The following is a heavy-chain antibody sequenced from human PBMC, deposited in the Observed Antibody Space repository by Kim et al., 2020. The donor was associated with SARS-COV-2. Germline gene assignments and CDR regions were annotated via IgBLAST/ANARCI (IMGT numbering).Heavy chain of an antibody. Sequence: ADSVKGRFTISRDNAKNSLYLEMNSLRAEDTASYYCAKESRGYDLDKFDYWGQGTLVTVSS. D-gene: IGHD5-12*01. CDR3: AKESRGYDLDKFDY. V-gene: IGHV3-9*01. J-gene: IGHJ4*02.